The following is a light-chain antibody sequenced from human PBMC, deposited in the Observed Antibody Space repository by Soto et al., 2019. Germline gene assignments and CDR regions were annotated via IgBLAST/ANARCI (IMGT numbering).Light chain of an antibody. CDR3: LLYKDWPRWT. CDR2: GAS. V-gene: IGKV3-15*01. J-gene: IGKJ1*01. Sequence: EIVLTQSPATLSVSPGERATLSCRASQTVGNTLAWYQQQPGQTPRLLIYGASTTATGIPARFSGSGSGTEFTLTIDRLQSEDFAVYYCLLYKDWPRWTFGQGTKVEVK. CDR1: QTVGNT.